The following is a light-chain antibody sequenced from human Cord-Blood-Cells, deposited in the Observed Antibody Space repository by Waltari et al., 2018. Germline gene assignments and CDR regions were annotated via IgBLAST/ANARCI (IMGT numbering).Light chain of an antibody. CDR1: QSISSY. J-gene: IGKJ1*01. Sequence: DIQMTQSPSSLSASVGDRVTITCRASQSISSYFNWYKQKPGKAPKRLIYAASSLQSGVPSRFSGSGSGTDFTLTISRLQPEDFATYYCQQSYSTPWTFGQGTKVEIK. CDR2: AAS. CDR3: QQSYSTPWT. V-gene: IGKV1-39*01.